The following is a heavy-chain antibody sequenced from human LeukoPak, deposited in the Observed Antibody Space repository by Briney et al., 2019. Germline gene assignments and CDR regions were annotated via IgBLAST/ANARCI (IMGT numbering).Heavy chain of an antibody. CDR1: GFTFSSYA. CDR3: ARGARFGELFTLDY. V-gene: IGHV3-23*01. Sequence: PGGSLRLSCAASGFTFSSYAMSWVRQAPGKGLEWVSAISGSGGSTYYADSVKGRFTISRDNSKNTLYLQMNSLRAEDTAVYYCARGARFGELFTLDYWGQGTLVTVSS. CDR2: ISGSGGST. J-gene: IGHJ4*02. D-gene: IGHD3-10*01.